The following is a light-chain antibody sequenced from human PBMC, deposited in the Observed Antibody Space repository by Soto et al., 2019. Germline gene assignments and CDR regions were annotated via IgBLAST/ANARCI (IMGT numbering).Light chain of an antibody. V-gene: IGKV3D-15*01. CDR2: DAS. J-gene: IGKJ2*01. Sequence: EIVMTQSPATLSVSPGERATLSCRASQTVGSNLAWYQQKRGQAPRLLIYDASTRATGIPARFSGSGSGTDFNLTISSLQSEDFALYYCQQYNYWPRTFGQGSKLEIK. CDR3: QQYNYWPRT. CDR1: QTVGSN.